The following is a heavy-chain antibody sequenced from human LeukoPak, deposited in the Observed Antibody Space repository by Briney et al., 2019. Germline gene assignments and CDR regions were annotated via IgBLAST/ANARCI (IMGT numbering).Heavy chain of an antibody. J-gene: IGHJ4*02. CDR3: ARQYCSGGTCFSIGY. Sequence: SETLSLTCTVSGGSISSYYWTWIRQPPGKGLEWIGSIYYSGITYYNPSLKSRVTISVDTSKNQFSLKLSSVTAADTAIYYCARQYCSGGTCFSIGYWGQGTLVTVSS. D-gene: IGHD2-15*01. CDR2: IYYSGIT. CDR1: GGSISSYY. V-gene: IGHV4-39*01.